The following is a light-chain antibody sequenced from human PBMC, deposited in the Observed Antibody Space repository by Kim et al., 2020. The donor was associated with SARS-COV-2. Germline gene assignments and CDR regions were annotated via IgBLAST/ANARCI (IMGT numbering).Light chain of an antibody. CDR3: QVWDSATAI. J-gene: IGLJ2*01. CDR2: QEI. V-gene: IGLV3-1*01. Sequence: VTRGRTASITWSGDRLEDEDVCWDQQMPGHSPVLVIYQEIKRPSGVPERFSGTNSGNTATLTISGTHAMDDADYYCQVWDSATAIFGGGTQLTVL. CDR1: RLEDED.